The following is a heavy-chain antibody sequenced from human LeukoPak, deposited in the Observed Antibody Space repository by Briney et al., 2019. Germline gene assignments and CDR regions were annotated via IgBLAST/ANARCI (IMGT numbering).Heavy chain of an antibody. CDR3: ARVADHYDSSGYPYDAFDI. CDR2: ISYDGSNK. Sequence: GGSLRLSCAASGFTFSSYAMHWVRQAPGKGLEWVAVISYDGSNKYFADSVRGRFTISRDNSMDTLYLQMNSLRAEDTAVYYCARVADHYDSSGYPYDAFDIWGQGTMVTVSS. D-gene: IGHD3-22*01. CDR1: GFTFSSYA. J-gene: IGHJ3*02. V-gene: IGHV3-30*04.